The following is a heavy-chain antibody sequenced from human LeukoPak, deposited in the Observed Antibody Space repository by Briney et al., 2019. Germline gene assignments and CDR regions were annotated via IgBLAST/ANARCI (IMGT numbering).Heavy chain of an antibody. CDR3: ARGRVCRYSYGMGGY. CDR1: GFTFSSYG. V-gene: IGHV3-33*01. Sequence: GRSLRLSCAASGFTFSSYGMHWVRQAPGKGLEWVAVIWYDGSNKYYADSVKGRFTISRDNAKNTLYLQMNSLRAEDTAVYYCARGRVCRYSYGMGGYWGQGTLVSVSS. J-gene: IGHJ4*02. CDR2: IWYDGSNK. D-gene: IGHD5-18*01.